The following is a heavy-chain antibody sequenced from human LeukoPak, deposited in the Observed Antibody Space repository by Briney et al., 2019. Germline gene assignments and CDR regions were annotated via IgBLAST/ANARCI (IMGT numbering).Heavy chain of an antibody. D-gene: IGHD3-10*01. CDR1: GASINSTNNY. Sequence: SSETLSLTCTVYGASINSTNNYWGWVPPPPRKGLEGVGSNYFSGSTYYNPSLKSRVAISVDTSKNQFSLKLSSVTAADTALYYCARGTRGSYYTDVWGKGTTVTVSS. CDR2: NYFSGST. J-gene: IGHJ6*03. V-gene: IGHV4-39*07. CDR3: ARGTRGSYYTDV.